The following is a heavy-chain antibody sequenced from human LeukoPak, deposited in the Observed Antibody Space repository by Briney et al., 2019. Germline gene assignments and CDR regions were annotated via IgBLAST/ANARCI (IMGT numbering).Heavy chain of an antibody. CDR3: ARDHNGPYTFDY. Sequence: GGSLRLSCAASGFTFSNYEMNWVRQAPGKGLEWVSYTSSSGTTIYYADSVKGRFTISRDNAKNSPSLQMNSLKVEDTAVYYCARDHNGPYTFDYWGQGTLVTVSS. V-gene: IGHV3-48*03. CDR1: GFTFSNYE. CDR2: TSSSGTTI. D-gene: IGHD2-2*02. J-gene: IGHJ4*02.